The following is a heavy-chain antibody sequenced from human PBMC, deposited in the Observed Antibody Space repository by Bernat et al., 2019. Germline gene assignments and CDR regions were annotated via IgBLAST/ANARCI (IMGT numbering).Heavy chain of an antibody. Sequence: EVQLVESGGGLVKPGGSLRLSCAASGFTFSSYSMNWVRQAPGKGLEWVSSISSSSSYIYYADSVKGRFTISRDNAKNSLYLQMNSLRAEDTAVYYCARDFLGFGVVITDPLNWGQGTLVTVSS. D-gene: IGHD3-3*01. CDR2: ISSSSSYI. CDR1: GFTFSSYS. J-gene: IGHJ4*02. V-gene: IGHV3-21*01. CDR3: ARDFLGFGVVITDPLN.